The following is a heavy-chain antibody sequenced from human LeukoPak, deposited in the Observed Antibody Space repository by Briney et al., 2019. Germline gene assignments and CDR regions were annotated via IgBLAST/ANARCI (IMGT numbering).Heavy chain of an antibody. CDR2: ISSSSSYI. J-gene: IGHJ5*02. V-gene: IGHV3-21*01. D-gene: IGHD3-10*01. Sequence: GGSLRLSCAASGFTFSSYSMNWVRQAPGKGLEWVSSISSSSSYIYYADSVKGRFTISRDNSKNTLYLQMNSLRVEDTAVYYCTKEGLGSGTFSAWFDLWGQGTLVTVSS. CDR3: TKEGLGSGTFSAWFDL. CDR1: GFTFSSYS.